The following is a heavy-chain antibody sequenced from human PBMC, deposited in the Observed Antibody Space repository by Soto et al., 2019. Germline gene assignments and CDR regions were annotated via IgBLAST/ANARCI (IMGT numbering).Heavy chain of an antibody. Sequence: PSETLSLTCSVSGYSVSSSDYSWAWIRQPPGKGLEWIGSMFYSGLTYYNPSLKSRVTLSGDAAKNHFSVRLNSVTAADTAVYYCAPLTVSLSGPYGIHVWGQGTTVTVSS. CDR3: APLTVSLSGPYGIHV. CDR2: MFYSGLT. CDR1: GYSVSSSDYS. D-gene: IGHD2-15*01. V-gene: IGHV4-39*01. J-gene: IGHJ6*02.